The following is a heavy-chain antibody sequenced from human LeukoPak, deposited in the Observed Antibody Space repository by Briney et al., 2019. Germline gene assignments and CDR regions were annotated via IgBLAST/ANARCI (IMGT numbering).Heavy chain of an antibody. CDR1: GFTFSSHG. J-gene: IGHJ4*02. CDR2: IWYDGSNK. V-gene: IGHV3-33*01. Sequence: GGSLRLSCAASGFTFSSHGMHWVRQAPGKGLEWVAVIWYDGSNKYYADSVKGRFTVSRDNSKNTLFLRMNSLRGEDTAVYYCARDRYYYDSSGYIRGISFDYWGQGTLVTVSS. D-gene: IGHD3-22*01. CDR3: ARDRYYYDSSGYIRGISFDY.